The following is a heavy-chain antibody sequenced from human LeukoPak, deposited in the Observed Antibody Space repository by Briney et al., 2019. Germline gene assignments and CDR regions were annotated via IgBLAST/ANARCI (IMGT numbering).Heavy chain of an antibody. D-gene: IGHD6-19*01. CDR3: ATDRPRKYSSGRPDNLDY. Sequence: ASVKVSCKVSGYTFTSYGISWVRQAPGQGLEWMGWISAYNGNTNYAQKLQGRVTMTEDTSTDTAYMELSSLRSEDTAVYYCATDRPRKYSSGRPDNLDYWGQGTLVTVSS. CDR1: GYTFTSYG. V-gene: IGHV1-18*01. CDR2: ISAYNGNT. J-gene: IGHJ4*02.